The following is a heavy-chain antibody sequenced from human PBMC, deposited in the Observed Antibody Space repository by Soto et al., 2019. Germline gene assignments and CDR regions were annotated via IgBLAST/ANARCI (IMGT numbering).Heavy chain of an antibody. D-gene: IGHD4-4*01. Sequence: KFQGRVTITRDTSASTAYMELSSLRSEDTAVYYCARDFDSKYGYGYWGQGTLVTVSS. CDR3: ARDFDSKYGYGY. J-gene: IGHJ4*02. V-gene: IGHV1-3*01.